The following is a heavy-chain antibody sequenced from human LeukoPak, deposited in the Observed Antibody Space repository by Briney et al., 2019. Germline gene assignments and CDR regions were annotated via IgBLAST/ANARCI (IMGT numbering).Heavy chain of an antibody. CDR2: ISAYNGDT. CDR3: ARDQRGRYCSSTSCYTIDY. V-gene: IGHV1-18*01. D-gene: IGHD2-2*02. Sequence: ASVKVSCKASGYTFTSYGISWVRQAPGQGLEWMGWISAYNGDTNYAQKLQGRVTMTTDTSTSTAYMELRSLRSDGTAVYYCARDQRGRYCSSTSCYTIDYWGQGTLVTVSS. CDR1: GYTFTSYG. J-gene: IGHJ4*02.